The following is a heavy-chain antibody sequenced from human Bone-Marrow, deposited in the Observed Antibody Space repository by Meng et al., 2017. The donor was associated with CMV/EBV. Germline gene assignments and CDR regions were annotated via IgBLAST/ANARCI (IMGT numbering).Heavy chain of an antibody. D-gene: IGHD6-19*01. CDR3: ARLCSSGWCQFDY. Sequence: KVSCKGSGYSFTSYWIGWVRQMPGKGLEWMGIIYPGDTDTRYSPSFQGQVTISADKSTSAAYLQWSSLKAEDTAMYYCARLCSSGWCQFDYWGQGTLVTVSS. V-gene: IGHV5-51*01. CDR1: GYSFTSYW. J-gene: IGHJ4*02. CDR2: IYPGDTDT.